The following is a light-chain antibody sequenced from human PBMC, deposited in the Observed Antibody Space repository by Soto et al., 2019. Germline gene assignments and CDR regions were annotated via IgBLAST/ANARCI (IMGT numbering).Light chain of an antibody. J-gene: IGKJ1*01. Sequence: EIELSRSPAPLSLSPGERAPLSSRARLRVTSNLAWYQQKPGQAPRLLIYGASTRATGIPARFSGSGSGTEFTLTIGSLQSEDFAVYFCQQYSDWPLTFGQGTKVDIK. CDR3: QQYSDWPLT. CDR1: LRVTSN. CDR2: GAS. V-gene: IGKV3D-15*01.